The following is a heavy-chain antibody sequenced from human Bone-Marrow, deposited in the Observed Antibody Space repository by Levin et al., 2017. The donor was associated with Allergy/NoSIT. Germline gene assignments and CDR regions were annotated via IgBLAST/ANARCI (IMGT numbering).Heavy chain of an antibody. J-gene: IGHJ6*03. D-gene: IGHD6-13*01. V-gene: IGHV4-39*01. CDR1: GGSISSSSYY. CDR3: ARQVFTAAGTAAHYMDV. CDR2: IYYSGST. Sequence: PSETLSLTCTVSGGSISSSSYYWGWIRQPPGKGLEWIGSIYYSGSTYYNPSLKSRVTISVDTSKNQFSLKLSSVTAADTAVYYCARQVFTAAGTAAHYMDVWGKGTTVTVSS.